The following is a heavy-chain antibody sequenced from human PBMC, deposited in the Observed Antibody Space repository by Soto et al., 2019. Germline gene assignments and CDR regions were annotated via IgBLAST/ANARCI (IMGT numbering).Heavy chain of an antibody. CDR3: ARVGRLEYYGMDV. J-gene: IGHJ6*02. CDR1: GGSISSGGYS. D-gene: IGHD3-10*01. V-gene: IGHV4-30-2*01. Sequence: PSETLSLTCAVSGGSISSGGYSWSWIRQPPGKGLEWIGYIYHSGSTYYNPSLKSRVTISVDRSKNQFSLKLSSVTAADTAVYYCARVGRLEYYGMDVWGQGTTVT. CDR2: IYHSGST.